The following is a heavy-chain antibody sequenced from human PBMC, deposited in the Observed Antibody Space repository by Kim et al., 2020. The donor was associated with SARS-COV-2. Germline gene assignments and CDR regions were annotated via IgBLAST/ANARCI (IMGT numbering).Heavy chain of an antibody. Sequence: ASVKVSCKASGYTFSDYGISWVRQTPGQGLEWMGWISAYNGNSDYVQRLQGRLTMTTDTSTNIAYMELRSLRSDDTAVYYCARDPELYGSGSCDYWGQGTLIPVSS. CDR3: ARDPELYGSGSCDY. D-gene: IGHD3-10*01. J-gene: IGHJ4*02. V-gene: IGHV1-18*01. CDR1: GYTFSDYG. CDR2: ISAYNGNS.